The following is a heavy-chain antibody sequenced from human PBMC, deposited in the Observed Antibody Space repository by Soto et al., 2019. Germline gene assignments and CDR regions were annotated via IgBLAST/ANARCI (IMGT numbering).Heavy chain of an antibody. D-gene: IGHD5-12*01. Sequence: PGGSLRLSCAASGFTFSSYSMNWVRQAPGKGLEWVSSLSSSSSYIYYADSVRGRFTISRDNAKSSLYLQMNSLRAEDTAIYYCARELNLGYSGYDPTYFDSWGQATLVTVSS. V-gene: IGHV3-21*01. J-gene: IGHJ4*02. CDR2: LSSSSSYI. CDR1: GFTFSSYS. CDR3: ARELNLGYSGYDPTYFDS.